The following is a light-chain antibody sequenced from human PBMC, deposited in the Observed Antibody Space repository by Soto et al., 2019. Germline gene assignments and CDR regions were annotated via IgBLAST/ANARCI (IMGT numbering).Light chain of an antibody. J-gene: IGKJ2*01. CDR3: RHYDSSPPKYT. Sequence: EIVLTQSPGTLSLSQGERATLSCRASQNVNSSYLVWYQQKPGQAPRLLIYGASSRATDIPDRFSGSGSGTDYTLNISRLEPEDFAVYYCRHYDSSPPKYTFGQGTKLAIK. V-gene: IGKV3-20*01. CDR1: QNVNSSY. CDR2: GAS.